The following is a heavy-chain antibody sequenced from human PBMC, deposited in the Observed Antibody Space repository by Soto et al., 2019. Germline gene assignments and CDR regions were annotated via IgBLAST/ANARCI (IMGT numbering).Heavy chain of an antibody. J-gene: IGHJ4*02. CDR1: GGSFSGYY. Sequence: SETLSLTCAVYGGSFSGYYWSWIRQPPGKGLEWIGEINHSGSTNYNPSLKSRVTISVDTSKNQFSLKLSSVTVADTAVYYCARADSSGWYGGDFDYWGQGTLVTVSS. V-gene: IGHV4-34*01. CDR3: ARADSSGWYGGDFDY. CDR2: INHSGST. D-gene: IGHD6-19*01.